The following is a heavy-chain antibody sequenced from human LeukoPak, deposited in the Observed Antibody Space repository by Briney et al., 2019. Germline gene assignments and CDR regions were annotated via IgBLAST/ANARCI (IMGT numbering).Heavy chain of an antibody. CDR2: IYHSGGT. CDR3: ARLPVLRFLEWAENWFDP. Sequence: PSGTLSLTCVVSGGSIVSDIWWSWVRQPPGKGLQWVGEIYHSGGTNYNPSLKSRVTVSVGKSKNQFSLMLTSVTAADTAVYYCARLPVLRFLEWAENWFDPWGQGTLVTVSS. V-gene: IGHV4-4*02. J-gene: IGHJ5*02. D-gene: IGHD3-3*01. CDR1: GGSIVSDIW.